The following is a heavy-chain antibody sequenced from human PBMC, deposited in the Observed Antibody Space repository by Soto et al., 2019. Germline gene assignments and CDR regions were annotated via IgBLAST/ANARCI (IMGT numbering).Heavy chain of an antibody. CDR1: GFTFNIYG. V-gene: IGHV3-30*18. CDR3: AKDQASGQGSFDS. CDR2: ISYDGSNQ. J-gene: IGHJ4*02. Sequence: PGGSLRLSCAASGFTFNIYGMHWVRQAPDKALEWVALISYDGSNQYYADSVKGRFTISRDNSKNTLFLQMNSLRADDTAVYYCAKDQASGQGSFDSWGQGTLVTVSS.